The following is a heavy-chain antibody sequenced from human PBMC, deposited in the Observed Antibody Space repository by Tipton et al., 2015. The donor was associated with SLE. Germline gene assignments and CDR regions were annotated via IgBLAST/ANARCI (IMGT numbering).Heavy chain of an antibody. V-gene: IGHV4-34*01. CDR3: ARGGSVIYYDSSGYPDY. Sequence: TLSLTCTVSGGSISSYYWSWIRQPPGKGLEWIGEINHSGSTNYNPSLKSRVTISVDTSKNQFSLKLSSVTAADTAVYYCARGGSVIYYDSSGYPDYWGQGTLATVSS. D-gene: IGHD3-22*01. CDR2: INHSGST. J-gene: IGHJ4*02. CDR1: GGSISSYY.